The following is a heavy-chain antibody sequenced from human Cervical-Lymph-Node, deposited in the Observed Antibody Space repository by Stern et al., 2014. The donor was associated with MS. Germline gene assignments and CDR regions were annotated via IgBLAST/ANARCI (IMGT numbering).Heavy chain of an antibody. Sequence: VQLVQSGAEVKKPGASVKVSCKASGYTFTSYGISWVRPAPGQGLQWMGWIRADTGNTTYAQKLQGRFTMTTDTSTRTAYMERRSLRSDDKAVYYCARGLLGSENAFDIWGQGTMVTVSS. CDR1: GYTFTSYG. D-gene: IGHD2-15*01. CDR2: IRADTGNT. CDR3: ARGLLGSENAFDI. J-gene: IGHJ3*02. V-gene: IGHV1-18*01.